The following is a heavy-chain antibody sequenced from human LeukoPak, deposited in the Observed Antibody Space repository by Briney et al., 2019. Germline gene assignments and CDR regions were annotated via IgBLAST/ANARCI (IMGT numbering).Heavy chain of an antibody. CDR1: GDSVSSNSGA. Sequence: SQTLSLTCAISGDSVSSNSGAWNWIRQSPSRGLEWLGRTYYRSNWNNVYAVSVKSRITINPDTSKNQFSLHLNSVTPEDTAVYYCASSGLDYWGQGTLVTVSS. D-gene: IGHD6-25*01. CDR2: TYYRSNWNN. CDR3: ASSGLDY. V-gene: IGHV6-1*01. J-gene: IGHJ4*02.